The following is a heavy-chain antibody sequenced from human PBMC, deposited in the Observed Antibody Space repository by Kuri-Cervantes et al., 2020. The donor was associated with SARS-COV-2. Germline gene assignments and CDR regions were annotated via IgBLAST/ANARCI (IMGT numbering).Heavy chain of an antibody. CDR2: INHSGST. V-gene: IGHV4-34*01. D-gene: IGHD3-10*01. Sequence: ESLKISCTASGFTFNTYNMKWVRQAPGKGLEWIGEINHSGSTNYNPSLKSRVTISVDTSKNQFSLKLSSVTAADTAVYYCARGRRGIWGQGTMVTVSS. J-gene: IGHJ3*02. CDR1: GFTFNTYN. CDR3: ARGRRGI.